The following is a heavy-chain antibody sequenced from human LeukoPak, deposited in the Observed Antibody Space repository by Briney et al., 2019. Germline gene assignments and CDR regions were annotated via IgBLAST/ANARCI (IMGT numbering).Heavy chain of an antibody. CDR3: ARSMYNWNDGYFDY. J-gene: IGHJ4*02. Sequence: GASVKVSCKASGYTFTGYYMHWVRQAPGQGLEWMGRINPNSGGTNYAQKFQGRVTITRNTSISTAYMELSSLRSEDTAVYYCARSMYNWNDGYFDYWGQGTLVTVSS. V-gene: IGHV1-2*06. CDR2: INPNSGGT. CDR1: GYTFTGYY. D-gene: IGHD1-1*01.